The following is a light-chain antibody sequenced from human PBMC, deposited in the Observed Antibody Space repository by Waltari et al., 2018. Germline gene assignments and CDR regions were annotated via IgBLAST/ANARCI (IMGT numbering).Light chain of an antibody. J-gene: IGLJ3*02. Sequence: QSALTQPASVSGSPGQSITISCTGPSSDVGGYNYVSWYQQHPGKAPQLMIFDVSNRPSGVSNRFSGSKSGNTASLTISGLQAEDEADYYCSSYISSSTLEVFGGGTRLTVL. CDR3: SSYISSSTLEV. CDR2: DVS. V-gene: IGLV2-14*03. CDR1: SSDVGGYNY.